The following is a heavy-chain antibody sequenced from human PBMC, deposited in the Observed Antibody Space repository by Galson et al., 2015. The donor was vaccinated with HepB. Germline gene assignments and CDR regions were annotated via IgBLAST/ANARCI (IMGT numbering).Heavy chain of an antibody. CDR2: IWYDGSNK. D-gene: IGHD5-24*01. V-gene: IGHV3-33*01. J-gene: IGHJ4*02. Sequence: SLRLSCAASGFTFGSYGMHWVRQAPGKGLEWVAVIWYDGSNKYYADSVKGRFTISRDNSKNTLYLQMNSLRAEDTAVYYCARDLMRVPIPSPTNNRDGYNMGYWGQGTLVTVSS. CDR3: ARDLMRVPIPSPTNNRDGYNMGY. CDR1: GFTFGSYG.